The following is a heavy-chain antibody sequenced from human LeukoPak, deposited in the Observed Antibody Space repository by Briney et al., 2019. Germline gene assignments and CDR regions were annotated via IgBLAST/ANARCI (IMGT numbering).Heavy chain of an antibody. CDR2: INPSGGST. CDR1: GYSFTNFY. Sequence: ASVKVSCKASGYSFTNFYIHWVRQAPGQGLEWMGIINPSGGSTNYAQKFQGRVTMTSDTSASTVYLDLSSLRSEDTAIYYCARDKSSTNWLDSWGQGTLVTVSS. J-gene: IGHJ5*01. V-gene: IGHV1-46*01. D-gene: IGHD3-10*01. CDR3: ARDKSSTNWLDS.